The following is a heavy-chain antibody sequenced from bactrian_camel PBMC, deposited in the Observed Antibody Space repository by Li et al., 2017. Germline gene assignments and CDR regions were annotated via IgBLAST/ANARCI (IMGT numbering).Heavy chain of an antibody. V-gene: IGHV3S1*01. CDR2: IFSAGGST. CDR1: GYVYNSWSGSC. Sequence: HVQLVESGGGSVQPGGQLKLSCVSSGYVYNSWSGSCMAWFRQLPGKEREAVASIFSAGGSTYYADSVQGRFTISQDNGKNTLYLQMNSLKPEDTAMYFCQTEVCRMNGGRYVAAGQGTQVTVS. J-gene: IGHJ4*01. D-gene: IGHD7*01.